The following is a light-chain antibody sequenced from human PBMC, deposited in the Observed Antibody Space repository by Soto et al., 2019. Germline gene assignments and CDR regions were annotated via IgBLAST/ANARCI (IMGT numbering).Light chain of an antibody. CDR2: AAS. CDR1: QHISTY. CDR3: LQAYNYPGT. Sequence: DIQMTQSPSSLSASVGDRVTISCRSSQHISTYLNWYQHKPGKAPKLLVYAASTLQSGVPSRFSGSGSGTDFRLTISSLQPEDFATYYCLQAYNYPGTFGQGTKLEIK. V-gene: IGKV1-39*01. J-gene: IGKJ2*01.